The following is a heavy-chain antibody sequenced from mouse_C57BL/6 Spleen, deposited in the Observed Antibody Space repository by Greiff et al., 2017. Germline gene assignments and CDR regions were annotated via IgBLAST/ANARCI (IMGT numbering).Heavy chain of an antibody. CDR1: GYTFTSYW. CDR2: IDPNSGGT. Sequence: VQLQQSGAELVKPGASVKLSCKASGYTFTSYWMHWVKQRPGRGLEWIGRIDPNSGGTKYNEQLQSMATLTVDKPSSTAYMQLSSLTSEDSAVYYCARYPYGDYAMDYWGQGTSVTVSS. CDR3: ARYPYGDYAMDY. J-gene: IGHJ4*01. D-gene: IGHD1-1*02. V-gene: IGHV1-72*01.